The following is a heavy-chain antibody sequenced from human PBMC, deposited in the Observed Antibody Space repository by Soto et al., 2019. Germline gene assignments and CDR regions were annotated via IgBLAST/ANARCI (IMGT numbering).Heavy chain of an antibody. CDR2: FFFSGSP. D-gene: IGHD2-15*01. Sequence: LSLTCTVSGGSVRSGSFYWSWIRQPPGKGLEWIGYFFFSGSPNYNPSLKSRVTISADTSKNQFSLNLRSVTAADTAVYFCARESARLAVDVWGQGTTVTVFS. V-gene: IGHV4-61*01. CDR3: ARESARLAVDV. CDR1: GGSVRSGSFY. J-gene: IGHJ6*02.